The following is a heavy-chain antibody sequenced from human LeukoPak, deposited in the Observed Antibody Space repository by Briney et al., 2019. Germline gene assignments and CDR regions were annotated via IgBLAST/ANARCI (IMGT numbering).Heavy chain of an antibody. D-gene: IGHD4-17*01. J-gene: IGHJ6*03. CDR3: ARDLEATVTTYYYYMDV. CDR2: INPNSGGT. CDR1: GYTFTSYG. Sequence: GASVKVSCKASGYTFTSYGISWVRQAPGQGLEWMGWINPNSGGTNYAQKFQGRVTMTRDTSISTAYMELSRLRSDDTAVYYCARDLEATVTTYYYYMDVWGKGTTVTVSS. V-gene: IGHV1-2*02.